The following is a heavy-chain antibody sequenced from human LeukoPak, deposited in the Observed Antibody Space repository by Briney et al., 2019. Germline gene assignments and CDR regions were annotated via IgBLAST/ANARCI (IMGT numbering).Heavy chain of an antibody. CDR1: GFTFSSYS. CDR3: ARESRDGESPDY. D-gene: IGHD3-10*01. Sequence: PGGSLRLSCAASGFTFSSYSMNWVRQAPGKGLEWVSSISSSISYIYYADSVKGRFTISRDNAKNSLYLQMNSLRAEDTAVYYCARESRDGESPDYWGQGTPVTVSS. V-gene: IGHV3-21*01. J-gene: IGHJ4*02. CDR2: ISSSISYI.